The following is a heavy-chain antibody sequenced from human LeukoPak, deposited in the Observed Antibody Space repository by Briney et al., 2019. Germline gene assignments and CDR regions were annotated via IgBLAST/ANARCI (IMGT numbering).Heavy chain of an antibody. V-gene: IGHV3-74*01. Sequence: PGGSLRLSCAASGFTFSSNWMHWVRQAPGKGLVWVSRINEDGSTTNYADSVKGRSTIFRDNAKNTLYLQMNSLRAEDTAVYYCARDSGSYYVSYYYGMDVWGQGTTVTVSS. CDR1: GFTFSSNW. D-gene: IGHD1-26*01. J-gene: IGHJ6*02. CDR2: INEDGSTT. CDR3: ARDSGSYYVSYYYGMDV.